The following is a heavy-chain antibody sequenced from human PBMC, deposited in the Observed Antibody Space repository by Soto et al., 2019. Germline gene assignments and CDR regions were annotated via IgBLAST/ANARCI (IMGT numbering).Heavy chain of an antibody. D-gene: IGHD6-13*01. V-gene: IGHV5-51*03. CDR2: IYPGDSDT. CDR1: GYRFTTYW. J-gene: IGHJ4*02. Sequence: EVQLVQSGAEVKKPGESLKISCRGSGYRFTTYWIGWVCQMPGKGLEWIGIIYPGDSDTRYSPSFQGQVTISADKSFTTAYLQWNSLKASDTAMYYCARRRGSSWDFDYWGQGTLVTVSS. CDR3: ARRRGSSWDFDY.